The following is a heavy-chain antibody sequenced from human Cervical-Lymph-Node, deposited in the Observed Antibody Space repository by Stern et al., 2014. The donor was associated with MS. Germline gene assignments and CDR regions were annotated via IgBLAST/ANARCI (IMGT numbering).Heavy chain of an antibody. V-gene: IGHV3-23*04. CDR1: GFTFSSYA. Sequence: EMQLVESGGGLVQPGGSLRLSCAASGFTFSSYAISWVRQAPGKGLEWVSGISASGSSTYYADSVKGRFTISRDNAKNTLYLQVSSLRAEDTAVYYCAKDWSSSSWHYFDYWGQGTLVIVSA. D-gene: IGHD6-13*01. J-gene: IGHJ4*02. CDR3: AKDWSSSSWHYFDY. CDR2: ISASGSST.